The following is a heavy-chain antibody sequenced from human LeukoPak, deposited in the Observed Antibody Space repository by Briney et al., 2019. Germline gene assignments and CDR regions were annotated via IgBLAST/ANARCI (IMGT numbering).Heavy chain of an antibody. CDR3: ARVRDNACDY. Sequence: ASVKVSCTASGYTFTGYYMHWVRQAPGQGLEWMGWINPNNGGTNYAQKFQGRVTMTRDTSISTAYMELSRLTSDDTAVYYCARVRDNACDYWGQGTLVTVSS. CDR2: INPNNGGT. CDR1: GYTFTGYY. J-gene: IGHJ4*02. V-gene: IGHV1-2*02. D-gene: IGHD2-2*01.